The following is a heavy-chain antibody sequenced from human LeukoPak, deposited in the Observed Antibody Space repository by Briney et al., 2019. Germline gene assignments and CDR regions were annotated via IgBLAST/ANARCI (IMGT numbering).Heavy chain of an antibody. CDR3: ASTYDFWSGYSHY. CDR1: GGTFSSYA. V-gene: IGHV1-69*04. D-gene: IGHD3-3*01. J-gene: IGHJ4*02. Sequence: ASVKVSCKASGGTFSSYAISWVRQAPGQGLEWMGRIIPILGIANYAQKFQGRVTITADKSTSTAYMELSSLRSEDTAVYYCASTYDFWSGYSHYWGQGTLVTVSS. CDR2: IIPILGIA.